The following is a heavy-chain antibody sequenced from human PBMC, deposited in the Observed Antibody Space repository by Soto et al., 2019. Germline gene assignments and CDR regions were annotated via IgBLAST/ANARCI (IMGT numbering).Heavy chain of an antibody. CDR1: GGSISSGGYS. J-gene: IGHJ5*02. V-gene: IGHV4-30-2*01. Sequence: SSETLSLTCAVSGGSISSGGYSWSWIRQPPGKGLEWIGYIYHNGSTYYNPSLKSRVTISVDRSTNQFSLKLSSVTAADTAVYYCARARPVTTLAWFDPWGQGTLVTVSS. CDR3: ARARPVTTLAWFDP. CDR2: IYHNGST. D-gene: IGHD4-4*01.